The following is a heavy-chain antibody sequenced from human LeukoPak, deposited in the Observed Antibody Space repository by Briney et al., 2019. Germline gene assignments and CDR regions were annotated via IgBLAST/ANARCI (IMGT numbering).Heavy chain of an antibody. CDR1: GGTFSSYA. D-gene: IGHD1-1*01. CDR2: IIPIFGTA. V-gene: IGHV1-69*01. Sequence: GSSVTVSCKASGGTFSSYAISWVRQAPGQGLEWMGGIIPIFGTANYAQKFQGRVTITADESTSTAYMELSSLRSEDTAVYYCGAANAPPYHYYGMDVWGQGTTVTVSS. CDR3: GAANAPPYHYYGMDV. J-gene: IGHJ6*02.